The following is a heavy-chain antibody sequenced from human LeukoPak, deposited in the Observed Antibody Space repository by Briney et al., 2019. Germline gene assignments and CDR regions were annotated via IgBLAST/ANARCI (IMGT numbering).Heavy chain of an antibody. D-gene: IGHD6-19*01. J-gene: IGHJ4*02. V-gene: IGHV3-23*01. Sequence: GGSLRLSCAASRFTFSSYAMSWVRQAPGKGLEWVSAISGSGGSTYYADSVKGRFTISRDNSKNTLYLQMNSLRAEDTAVYYCAKDQRSGWYTPFDYWGQGTLVTVSS. CDR2: ISGSGGST. CDR3: AKDQRSGWYTPFDY. CDR1: RFTFSSYA.